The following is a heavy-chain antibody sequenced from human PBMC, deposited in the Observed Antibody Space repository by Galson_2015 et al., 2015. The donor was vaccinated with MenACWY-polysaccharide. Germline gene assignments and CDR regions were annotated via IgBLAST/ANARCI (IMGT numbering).Heavy chain of an antibody. D-gene: IGHD3-22*01. J-gene: IGHJ3*02. CDR3: TRFSAYFHDSSGLFDAFDI. Sequence: LRLSCAASGFHFGDYGMIWIRQAPGKGLEGISLIRSKAYGGTPESAASVKGRFTMSRDDSKRIAYLQMNSLNTEDTAVYYCTRFSAYFHDSSGLFDAFDIWGQGTMVTVSS. V-gene: IGHV3-49*03. CDR1: GFHFGDYG. CDR2: IRSKAYGGTP.